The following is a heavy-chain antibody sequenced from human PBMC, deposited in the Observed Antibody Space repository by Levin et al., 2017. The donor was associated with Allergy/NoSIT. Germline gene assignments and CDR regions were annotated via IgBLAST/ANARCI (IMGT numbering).Heavy chain of an antibody. CDR3: ARGMGSGSPHFDY. CDR1: GGSISSGGYS. Sequence: SETLSLTCAVSGGSISSGGYSWSWIRQPPGKGLEWIGYIYHSGSTYYNPSLKSRVTISVDRSKNQFSLKLSSVTAADTAVYYCARGMGSGSPHFDYWGQGTLVTVSS. CDR2: IYHSGST. V-gene: IGHV4-30-2*01. J-gene: IGHJ4*02. D-gene: IGHD1-26*01.